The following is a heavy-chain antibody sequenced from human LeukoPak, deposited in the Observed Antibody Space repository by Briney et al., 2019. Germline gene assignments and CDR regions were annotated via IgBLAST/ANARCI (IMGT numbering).Heavy chain of an antibody. CDR1: GYTFTGYY. Sequence: ASVKVSCKASGYTFTGYYIHWVRQAPGEGLEWMGWINPDSGATNYAQKFQSRVTMTRDTSISTGYMELSRLRSDDTAVYYCARCPKQVGFAYWHFDLWGRGTVVTVSS. J-gene: IGHJ2*01. V-gene: IGHV1-2*02. CDR3: ARCPKQVGFAYWHFDL. CDR2: INPDSGAT. D-gene: IGHD1-26*01.